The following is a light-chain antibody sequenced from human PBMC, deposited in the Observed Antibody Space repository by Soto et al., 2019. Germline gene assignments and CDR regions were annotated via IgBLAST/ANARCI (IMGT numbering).Light chain of an antibody. V-gene: IGLV1-40*01. CDR2: GNS. CDR1: SSNIGAGYD. J-gene: IGLJ3*02. Sequence: QSVLTQPPSVSGAPGQRVTISCTGSSSNIGAGYDVHWYQQLPGTAPKLLIYGNSNRPSGVPDRFSDSKSGTSASLAITGLQDEDETDYYCQSYDNSLSGWVFGGGTKLTVL. CDR3: QSYDNSLSGWV.